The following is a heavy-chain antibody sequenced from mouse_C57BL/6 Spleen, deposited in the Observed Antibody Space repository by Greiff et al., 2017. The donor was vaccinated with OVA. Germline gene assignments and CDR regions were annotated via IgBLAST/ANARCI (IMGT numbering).Heavy chain of an antibody. CDR1: GYTFTSYW. CDR3: AIITTVVADY. J-gene: IGHJ2*01. V-gene: IGHV1-69*01. Sequence: QVQLQQPGAELVMPGASVKLSCKASGYTFTSYWMPWVKQRPGQGLAWIGEIDPSDSYTNYNQKFKGKSTLTVDKSSSTAYMQRSSLTSEDSAVYYCAIITTVVADYWGQGTTLTVSA. CDR2: IDPSDSYT. D-gene: IGHD1-1*01.